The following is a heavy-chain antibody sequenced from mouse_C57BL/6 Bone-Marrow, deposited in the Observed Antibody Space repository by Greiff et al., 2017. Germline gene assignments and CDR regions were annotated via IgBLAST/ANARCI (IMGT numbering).Heavy chain of an antibody. CDR3: ARPLGAWFAY. V-gene: IGHV5-6*01. J-gene: IGHJ3*01. CDR2: ISSGGSYT. Sequence: EVQVVESGGDLVKPGGSLKLSCAASGFTFSSYGMSWVRQTPDKRLEWVATISSGGSYTYYPDSVKGRFTISRDNAKNTLYLQMSSLKSEDTAMYYCARPLGAWFAYWGQGTLVTVSA. CDR1: GFTFSSYG.